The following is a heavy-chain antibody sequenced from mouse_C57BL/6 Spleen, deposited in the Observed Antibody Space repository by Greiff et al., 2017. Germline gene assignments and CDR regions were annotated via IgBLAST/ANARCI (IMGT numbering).Heavy chain of an antibody. CDR2: IYPSDSET. CDR1: GYTFTSYW. V-gene: IGHV1-61*01. D-gene: IGHD2-5*01. CDR3: ARGDYSNYYWYFDV. J-gene: IGHJ1*03. Sequence: VQLRQPGAELVRPGSSVKLSCKASGYTFTSYWMDWVKQRPGQGLEWIGNIYPSDSETHYNQKFKDKATLTVDKSSSTAYMPLSSLTSEDSAVYYCARGDYSNYYWYFDVWGTGTTVTVSS.